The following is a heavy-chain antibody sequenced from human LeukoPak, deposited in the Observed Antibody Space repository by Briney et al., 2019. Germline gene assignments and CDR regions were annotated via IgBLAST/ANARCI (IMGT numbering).Heavy chain of an antibody. D-gene: IGHD3-22*01. V-gene: IGHV3-23*01. CDR1: GFTFSSYA. CDR3: AKSPGYYDSSGYYHYFDY. CDR2: ISGSGGST. Sequence: GGSLRLPCAASGFTFSSYAMSWVRQAPGKGLEWVSAISGSGGSTYYADSVKGRFTISRDNSKNTLYLQMNSLRAEDTAVYYCAKSPGYYDSSGYYHYFDYWGQGTLVTVSS. J-gene: IGHJ4*02.